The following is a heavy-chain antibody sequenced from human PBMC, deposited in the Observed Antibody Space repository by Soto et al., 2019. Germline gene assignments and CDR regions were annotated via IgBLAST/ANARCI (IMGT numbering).Heavy chain of an antibody. CDR2: FYTTGRA. CDR3: ATAGNYRFDN. J-gene: IGHJ4*02. CDR1: GGSISSSY. D-gene: IGHD1-1*01. Sequence: SETLSLTCSVSGGSISSSYWNWIRQPAGKGLEWIGRFYTTGRASYNPSLKGRLTLSGDTSKNQFSLRLGSVTAADTAVYYCATAGNYRFDNWGLGTLVTVSS. V-gene: IGHV4-4*07.